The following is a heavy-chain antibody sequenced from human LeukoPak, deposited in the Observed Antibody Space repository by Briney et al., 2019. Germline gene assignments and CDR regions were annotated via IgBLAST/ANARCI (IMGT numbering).Heavy chain of an antibody. D-gene: IGHD6-19*01. V-gene: IGHV3-23*01. J-gene: IGHJ4*02. CDR3: AKDLRAVAGTGTFGY. Sequence: GGSLRLSCAASGFTFSSYAMSWVRQAPGKGLEWISAISGSGGSTYYADSVKGRFTISRDNSKNTLYLQMNSLRAEDTAVYYCAKDLRAVAGTGTFGYWGQGTLVTVSS. CDR2: ISGSGGST. CDR1: GFTFSSYA.